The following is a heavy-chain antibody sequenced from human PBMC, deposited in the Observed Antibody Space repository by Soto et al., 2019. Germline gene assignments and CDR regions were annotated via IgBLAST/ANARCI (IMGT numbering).Heavy chain of an antibody. CDR2: IIPIFGTP. Sequence: QVQLVQSGAEVKKPGSSVKVSCKASGGTFTDLGLHWVRQAPGQGLEWMGGIIPIFGTPNYAQKFQGRVIIPAGEFTRTAQMELSSLRSENTELYYCARGWDHYDSSALLTWFDPWAQGPLVTVSS. J-gene: IGHJ5*02. CDR1: GGTFTDLG. CDR3: ARGWDHYDSSALLTWFDP. V-gene: IGHV1-69*01. D-gene: IGHD3-22*01.